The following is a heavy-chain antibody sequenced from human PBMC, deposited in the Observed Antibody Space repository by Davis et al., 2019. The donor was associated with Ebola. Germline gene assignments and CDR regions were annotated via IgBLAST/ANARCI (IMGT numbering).Heavy chain of an antibody. Sequence: MPSETLSLTCAVYGGSFSSFYWSWIRQPPGKGLEWIGEINHRGRTDYNPSLKRRVTISLDTSKNQFSLNLRSATAADTAVYYCARILDSGYYSFDYWGQGSLVTVSS. D-gene: IGHD3-22*01. J-gene: IGHJ4*02. V-gene: IGHV4-34*01. CDR3: ARILDSGYYSFDY. CDR1: GGSFSSFY. CDR2: INHRGRT.